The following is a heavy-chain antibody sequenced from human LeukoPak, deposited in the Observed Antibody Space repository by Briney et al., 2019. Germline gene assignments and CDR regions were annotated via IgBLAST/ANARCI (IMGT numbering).Heavy chain of an antibody. D-gene: IGHD3-10*01. Sequence: GGSLRLSCAASGFTFSSHAMHWVRQAPGKGLEWVAVISYDGSNKYYADSVKGRFTISRDNSKNTLYLQMNSLRAEDTAVYYCAKFHHPSILLWFGELFHYFDYWGQGTLVTVSS. V-gene: IGHV3-30-3*02. J-gene: IGHJ4*02. CDR3: AKFHHPSILLWFGELFHYFDY. CDR1: GFTFSSHA. CDR2: ISYDGSNK.